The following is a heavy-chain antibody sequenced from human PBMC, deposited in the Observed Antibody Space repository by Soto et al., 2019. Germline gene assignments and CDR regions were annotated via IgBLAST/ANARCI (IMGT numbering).Heavy chain of an antibody. D-gene: IGHD4-4*01. CDR3: AGGMTTVTTIDYGMDG. J-gene: IGHJ6*02. V-gene: IGHV4-34*01. CDR1: GGSFSGYY. CDR2: INHSGST. Sequence: SETLSLTCAVYGGSFSGYYWSWIRQPPGKGLEWIGEINHSGSTNYNPSLKSRVTISVDTSKNQFSLKLSSVTAADTAVYYCAGGMTTVTTIDYGMDGWGQGTTVTVSS.